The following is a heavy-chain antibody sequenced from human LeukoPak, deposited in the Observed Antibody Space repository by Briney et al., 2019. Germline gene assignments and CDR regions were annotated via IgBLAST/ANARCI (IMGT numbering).Heavy chain of an antibody. CDR2: IYPGDSDT. J-gene: IGHJ4*02. V-gene: IGHV5-51*01. D-gene: IGHD3-3*01. Sequence: GESLKISCKGSGYSFTSYWIGWVRQMPGKGLEWMGIIYPGDSDTRYSPSFQGQVTISADKSISTAYLQWSSLKASDTAMYYCARQNVRFWSGYYTSELNFDYWSQGTLVTVSS. CDR1: GYSFTSYW. CDR3: ARQNVRFWSGYYTSELNFDY.